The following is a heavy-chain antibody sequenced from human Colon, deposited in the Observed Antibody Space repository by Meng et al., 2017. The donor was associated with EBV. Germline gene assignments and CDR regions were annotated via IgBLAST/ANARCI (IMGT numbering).Heavy chain of an antibody. J-gene: IGHJ4*02. V-gene: IGHV4-4*02. D-gene: IGHD5-18*01. CDR2: IYHSGST. CDR1: GGSISSVYW. Sequence: QVPPQESGPGLVKASDTLSLTCAVSGGSISSVYWWTWVRQSPGKGLEWIGEIYHSGSTNYNPSLKSRVTISVDKSKNQFSLKLTSVTAADTAVYYCARGGYYSFDYWGQRTLVTVSS. CDR3: ARGGYYSFDY.